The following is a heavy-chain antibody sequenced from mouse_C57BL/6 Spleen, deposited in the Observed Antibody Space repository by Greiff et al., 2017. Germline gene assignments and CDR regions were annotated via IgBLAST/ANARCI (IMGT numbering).Heavy chain of an antibody. CDR1: GYTFTDYY. Sequence: VQLQQSGPELVKPGASVKISCKASGYTFTDYYMNWVKQSHGKSLEWIGDINPNNGGTSYNQKFKGKATLTVDKSSSTAYMELRSLTSEDSAVYYCARRDYGSSYVGYWGQGTTLTVSS. CDR3: ARRDYGSSYVGY. J-gene: IGHJ2*01. CDR2: INPNNGGT. V-gene: IGHV1-26*01. D-gene: IGHD1-1*01.